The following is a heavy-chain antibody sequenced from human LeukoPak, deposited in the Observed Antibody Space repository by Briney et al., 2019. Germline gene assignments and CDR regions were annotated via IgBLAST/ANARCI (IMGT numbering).Heavy chain of an antibody. V-gene: IGHV1-8*01. D-gene: IGHD2-2*02. CDR2: MNPNSGNT. CDR3: ARGTVVVPAAILLHYYYYMDV. CDR1: GYTFTSYD. Sequence: GASVKVSCKASGYTFTSYDINWVRQVTGQGLEWMGWMNPNSGNTGYAQKFQGRVTMTRNTSISTAYMELSSLRSEDTAVYYCARGTVVVPAAILLHYYYYMDVWGKGTTVTVSS. J-gene: IGHJ6*03.